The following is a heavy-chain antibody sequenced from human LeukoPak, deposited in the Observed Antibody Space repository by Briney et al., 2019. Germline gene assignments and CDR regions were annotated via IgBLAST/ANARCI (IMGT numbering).Heavy chain of an antibody. J-gene: IGHJ4*02. Sequence: PGGSLRLSCAASGFTFSSCAMSWVRQAPGKGLEWVSAISGSGGSTYYADSVKGRFTISRDNSKNTLYLQMNSLRAEDTAVYYCAKTGGYYDSSGYPLDFDYWGQGTLVTVSS. CDR1: GFTFSSCA. V-gene: IGHV3-23*01. CDR2: ISGSGGST. D-gene: IGHD3-22*01. CDR3: AKTGGYYDSSGYPLDFDY.